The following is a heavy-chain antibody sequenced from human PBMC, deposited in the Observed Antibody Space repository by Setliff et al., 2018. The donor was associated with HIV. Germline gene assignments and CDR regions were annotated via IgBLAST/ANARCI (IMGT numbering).Heavy chain of an antibody. CDR3: ARRTSGPAGIDY. V-gene: IGHV3-30*04. J-gene: IGHJ4*02. CDR2: ISYDGSTK. Sequence: PGGSLRLSCAASGFTFSSYSMHWVRQAPGKGLEWVAVISYDGSTKYHADSVKGRFTISRDFSRDEDFLQMDNLRPEDTAIYYCARRTSGPAGIDYWGQGTLVTVSS. CDR1: GFTFSSYS. D-gene: IGHD1-26*01.